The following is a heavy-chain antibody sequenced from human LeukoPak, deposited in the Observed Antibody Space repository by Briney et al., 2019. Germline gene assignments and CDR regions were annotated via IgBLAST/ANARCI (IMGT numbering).Heavy chain of an antibody. D-gene: IGHD3/OR15-3a*01. CDR3: ARQTGSGLFILP. CDR2: IYYSGNT. J-gene: IGHJ4*02. Sequence: PSETLSLTCAVYGGSFSGYYWSWIRQPPGKGLEWIGSIYYSGNTYYNASLKSQVSISIDTSKNQFSLRLTSVTAADTAVYYCARQTGSGLFILPGGQGTLVTVSS. CDR1: GGSFSGYY. V-gene: IGHV4-34*01.